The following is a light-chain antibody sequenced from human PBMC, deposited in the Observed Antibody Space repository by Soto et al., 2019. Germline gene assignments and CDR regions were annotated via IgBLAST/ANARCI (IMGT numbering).Light chain of an antibody. CDR2: DAS. Sequence: QTAQPPSQLSASVGDRVTITCRSSLSINTWLAWHQQKPGRAPKLLIYDASNLANGVPSRFSGSGSGTEFTLTISSLQPDDFATYYCQQYNSYCWTFGQGAKVDIK. V-gene: IGKV1-5*01. J-gene: IGKJ1*01. CDR1: LSINTW. CDR3: QQYNSYCWT.